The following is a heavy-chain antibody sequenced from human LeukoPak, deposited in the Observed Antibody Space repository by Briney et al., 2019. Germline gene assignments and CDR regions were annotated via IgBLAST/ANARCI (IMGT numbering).Heavy chain of an antibody. D-gene: IGHD2-15*01. CDR2: INSNSGGT. CDR1: GYTFTGYY. V-gene: IGHV1-2*06. Sequence: ASVKVSCKASGYTFTGYYMHWVRQAPGQGLEWMGRINSNSGGTNYAQKFQGRVTMTRDTSISTAYMELSRLRSDDTAVYYCARGICSGGSCYNWFDPWGQGTLVTVSS. J-gene: IGHJ5*02. CDR3: ARGICSGGSCYNWFDP.